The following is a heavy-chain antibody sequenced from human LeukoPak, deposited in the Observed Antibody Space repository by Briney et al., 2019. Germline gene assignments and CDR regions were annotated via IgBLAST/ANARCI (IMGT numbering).Heavy chain of an antibody. Sequence: GGSLRLSCAASGFNFSSNWMHWVRHAPGQGLVWVSRIKGDGISTNYADSVKGRFTISRDIAKNTLYLQMNSLRAEDTGVYYCAKDHYWSIDYWGRGTLVTVSS. V-gene: IGHV3-74*01. CDR2: IKGDGIST. CDR1: GFNFSSNW. J-gene: IGHJ4*02. CDR3: AKDHYWSIDY. D-gene: IGHD3-3*01.